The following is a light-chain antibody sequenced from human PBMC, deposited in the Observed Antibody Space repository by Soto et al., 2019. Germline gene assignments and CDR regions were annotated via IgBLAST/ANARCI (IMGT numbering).Light chain of an antibody. V-gene: IGKV3-15*01. Sequence: EIVMTQSPATLTGSPGERATLSCRASQSVSSNLAWYQQKRGQAPRLLIYGTSTRATGIPARFSGSGSGTEFPLTISSLQSEDFAVYYCQQYNKWPLTFGGGTKVEIK. CDR3: QQYNKWPLT. CDR1: QSVSSN. CDR2: GTS. J-gene: IGKJ4*01.